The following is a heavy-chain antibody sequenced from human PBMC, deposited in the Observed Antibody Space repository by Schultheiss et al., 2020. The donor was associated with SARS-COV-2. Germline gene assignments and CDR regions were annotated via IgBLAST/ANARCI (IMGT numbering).Heavy chain of an antibody. CDR3: ARASPYFDY. CDR1: GFTFSSYG. V-gene: IGHV3-48*04. J-gene: IGHJ4*02. CDR2: ISSSGSTI. Sequence: GGSLRLSCAASGFTFSSYGMHWVRQAPGKGLEWVSYISSSGSTIYYADSVKGRFTISRDNAKISLYLQMNSLRAEDTALYYCARASPYFDYWGQGALVTVSS.